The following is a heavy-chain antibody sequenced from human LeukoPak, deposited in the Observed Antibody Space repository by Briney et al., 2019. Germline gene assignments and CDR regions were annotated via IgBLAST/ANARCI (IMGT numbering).Heavy chain of an antibody. Sequence: GGSLRLSCAASGFTFSSYSMNWVRQAPGKGLEWVSSISSSSSYIYYADSVKGRFTISRDNAKNSLYLHMNSLRAEDTAVYYCARDYDGDYVDYWGQGTLVTVSS. J-gene: IGHJ4*02. D-gene: IGHD3-16*01. V-gene: IGHV3-21*01. CDR1: GFTFSSYS. CDR2: ISSSSSYI. CDR3: ARDYDGDYVDY.